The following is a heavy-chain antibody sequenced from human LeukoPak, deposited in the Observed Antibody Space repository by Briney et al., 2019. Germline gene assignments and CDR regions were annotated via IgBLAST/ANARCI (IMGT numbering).Heavy chain of an antibody. D-gene: IGHD2-21*01. CDR1: GYSVSKNY. V-gene: IGHV3-53*01. J-gene: IGHJ4*02. Sequence: GGSLRLSCAASGYSVSKNYMSWVRQAPGKGLEWVSDIYSGGSTYYADSVKGRFTISRDNSKNTLYVQMNSLRAEDTAVYYCAKDRFLGGDADYWGQGTLVTVSS. CDR2: IYSGGST. CDR3: AKDRFLGGDADY.